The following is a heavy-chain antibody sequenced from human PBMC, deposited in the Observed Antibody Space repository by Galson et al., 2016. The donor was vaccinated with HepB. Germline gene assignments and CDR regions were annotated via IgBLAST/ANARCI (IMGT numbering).Heavy chain of an antibody. V-gene: IGHV5-51*01. J-gene: IGHJ4*02. CDR3: AGATHGNTWFDY. CDR1: GYRSTNYW. CDR2: TSFGCLET. Sequence: QSGAEVKKPGESLKISCQAFGYRSTNYWIGWVRQMPGTGLEWLGLTSFGCLETRYSPSFQGRVIVSADRSINTAYLQWGSLEASDTAIYYCAGATHGNTWFDYWGQGTQVTVSS. D-gene: IGHD4/OR15-4a*01.